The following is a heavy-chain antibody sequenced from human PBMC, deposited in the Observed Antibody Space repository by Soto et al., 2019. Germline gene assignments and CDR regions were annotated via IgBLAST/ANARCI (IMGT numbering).Heavy chain of an antibody. CDR3: ARLATEDIVVVPAANIY. Sequence: PSETLSLTCTVSGGSISSSSYYWGWIRQPPGKGLEWIGSIYYSGSTYYNPSLKSRVTISVDTSKNQFSLKLSSVTAADTAVYYCARLATEDIVVVPAANIYWGQGTLVTVSS. CDR1: GGSISSSSYY. D-gene: IGHD2-2*01. V-gene: IGHV4-39*01. CDR2: IYYSGST. J-gene: IGHJ4*02.